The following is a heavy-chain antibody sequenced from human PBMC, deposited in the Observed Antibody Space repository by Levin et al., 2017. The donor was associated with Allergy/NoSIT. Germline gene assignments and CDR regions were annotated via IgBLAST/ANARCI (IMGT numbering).Heavy chain of an antibody. CDR3: AREVVIPYYYGMDV. Sequence: SETLSLTCTVSGGSISSGGYYWSWIRQHPGAGLEWIGYIYYSGSTYYNPSLKSRVTISVDTSKNQFSLKLSSVTAADTAVYYCAREVVIPYYYGMDVWGQGTTVTVSS. V-gene: IGHV4-31*03. CDR2: IYYSGST. J-gene: IGHJ6*02. D-gene: IGHD3-22*01. CDR1: GGSISSGGYY.